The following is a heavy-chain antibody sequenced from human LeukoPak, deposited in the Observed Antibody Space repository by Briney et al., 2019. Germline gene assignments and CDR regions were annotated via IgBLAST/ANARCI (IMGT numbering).Heavy chain of an antibody. Sequence: GGSLRLSCPASGFTFTSHWMSWVRQAPGKGLEWVANINQDGSEKYYVDSVKGRFTISRDNAKNSLYLQMNSLRAEDTAVYYCARDGPWGQGTLVTVSS. V-gene: IGHV3-7*01. CDR3: ARDGP. CDR2: INQDGSEK. J-gene: IGHJ5*02. CDR1: GFTFTSHW.